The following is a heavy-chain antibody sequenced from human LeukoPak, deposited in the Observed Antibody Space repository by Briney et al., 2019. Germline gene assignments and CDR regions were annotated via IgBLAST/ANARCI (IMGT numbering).Heavy chain of an antibody. Sequence: SETLSLTCAVYGGSFSGYYWSWIRQPPGKGLEWIGEINHRGSTNHNPPLKSRITISVDTSKNQFSLKLNSVTAADTAVYYCAREGGYCGGDCYSDYWGQGTLVTVSS. D-gene: IGHD2-21*02. CDR1: GGSFSGYY. CDR2: INHRGST. J-gene: IGHJ4*02. CDR3: AREGGYCGGDCYSDY. V-gene: IGHV4-34*09.